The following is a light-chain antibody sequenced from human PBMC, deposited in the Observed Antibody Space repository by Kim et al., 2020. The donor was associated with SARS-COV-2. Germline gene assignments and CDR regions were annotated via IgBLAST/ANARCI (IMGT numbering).Light chain of an antibody. J-gene: IGLJ1*01. V-gene: IGLV2-11*01. CDR2: DVN. CDR3: CSYSGTYPLAV. Sequence: QSALTQPRSVSGSPGQSVTISCTGSSSDIGGYNYVSWYQQYPDKAPKLMIYDVNRRPSGVPDRFSGSKSGNTASLTISGLQAEDEAVYYCCSYSGTYPLAVFGTGTKVSVL. CDR1: SSDIGGYNY.